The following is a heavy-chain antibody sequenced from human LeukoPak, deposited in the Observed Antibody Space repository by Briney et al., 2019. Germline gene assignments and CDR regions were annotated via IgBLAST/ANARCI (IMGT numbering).Heavy chain of an antibody. CDR3: ARGQDQRDTAMPWEYYDYMDV. J-gene: IGHJ6*03. CDR2: IKQDGSEK. CDR1: GFAFSSYW. Sequence: PGGSLRLSCADSGFAFSSYWESCVRQAPGKGLEWVANIKQDGSEKYYVDSVKGRFTISRDNAKNSLYLQMNSLRAEDTAVYYCARGQDQRDTAMPWEYYDYMDVWGKGTTVTVSS. V-gene: IGHV3-7*01. D-gene: IGHD5-18*01.